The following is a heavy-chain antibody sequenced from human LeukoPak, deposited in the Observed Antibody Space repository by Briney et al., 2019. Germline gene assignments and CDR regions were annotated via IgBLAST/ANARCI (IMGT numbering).Heavy chain of an antibody. D-gene: IGHD3-10*01. CDR3: AKGGFAAGSAFVPY. CDR1: GFIFNNFA. CDR2: ISGDGADK. J-gene: IGHJ4*02. Sequence: PGGSLRLSCAASGFIFNNFAITWVRQAPGKGLEGVSTISGDGADKYCADSVKGRFIVSRDNLKNTAYLQMNSLRAEDTAVYYCAKGGFAAGSAFVPYWGQGTLVTVSS. V-gene: IGHV3-23*01.